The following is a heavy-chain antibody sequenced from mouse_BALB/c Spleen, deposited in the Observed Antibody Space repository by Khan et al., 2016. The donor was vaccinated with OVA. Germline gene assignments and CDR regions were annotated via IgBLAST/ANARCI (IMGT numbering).Heavy chain of an antibody. J-gene: IGHJ3*01. CDR1: GYPITSEYA. Sequence: EVNLLESGPGLVKPSQSLSLTCTVTGYPITSEYARNWIRQLPGNKLEWMGYINYSGNTRFNPTLKSRTSITRDTSKNQFFLQLTSVTTEDTATYYCARKDYYEYDPLPYWGQGTLVTVSA. D-gene: IGHD2-4*01. CDR3: ARKDYYEYDPLPY. CDR2: INYSGNT. V-gene: IGHV3-2*02.